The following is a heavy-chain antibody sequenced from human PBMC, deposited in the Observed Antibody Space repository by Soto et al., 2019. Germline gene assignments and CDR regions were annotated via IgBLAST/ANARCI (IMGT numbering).Heavy chain of an antibody. CDR2: IHYIGST. J-gene: IGHJ4*02. CDR1: GDSNGTTHSS. CDR3: ARHEGNGNVWPLDY. D-gene: IGHD2-8*01. Sequence: PSETLSLTCTVSGDSNGTTHSSWAWIQEAPGKWLEWIGNIHYIGSTYYMPSLRSRVTLSVDTSKNQFSLRLTSVTAEDTAVYYRARHEGNGNVWPLDYWVQGILVA. V-gene: IGHV4-39*01.